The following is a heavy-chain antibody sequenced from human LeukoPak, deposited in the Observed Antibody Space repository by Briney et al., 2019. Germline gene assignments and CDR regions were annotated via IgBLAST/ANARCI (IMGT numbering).Heavy chain of an antibody. J-gene: IGHJ6*03. CDR1: GFTFSSYS. Sequence: GGSLRLSCAASGFTFSSYSMNWVRQAPGKGLEWVSGVSGADGTTYYADSVKGRFTISRDNSKSTLYLQMNNLRAEDTAVYYCAKHWSYCSTTSCFFNYYYYYMDVWGKGTTVTVSS. V-gene: IGHV3-23*01. CDR3: AKHWSYCSTTSCFFNYYYYYMDV. CDR2: VSGADGTT. D-gene: IGHD2-2*01.